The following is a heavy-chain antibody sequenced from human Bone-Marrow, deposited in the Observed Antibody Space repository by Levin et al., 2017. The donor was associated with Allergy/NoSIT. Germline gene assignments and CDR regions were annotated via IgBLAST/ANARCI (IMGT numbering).Heavy chain of an antibody. D-gene: IGHD4-17*01. CDR1: GFTFSNFA. Sequence: SCAASGFTFSNFAMSWVRQAPGKGPEWVSSISVSDRTYYSDSVRGRFTISRDNSKNMLYLQMNTLRAEDAAAYYCGKDPNGDHVGAFDICGQGTLVTVAS. CDR2: ISVSDRT. J-gene: IGHJ3*02. V-gene: IGHV3-23*01. CDR3: GKDPNGDHVGAFDI.